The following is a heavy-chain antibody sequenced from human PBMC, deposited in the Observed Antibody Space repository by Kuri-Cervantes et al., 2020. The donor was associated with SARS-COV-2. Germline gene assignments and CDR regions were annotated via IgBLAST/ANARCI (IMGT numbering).Heavy chain of an antibody. CDR3: ARQKFHYYDSSGYQGATDY. CDR1: GYSFTSYW. Sequence: GESLKISCKGSGYSFTSYWIGWVRQMPGKGLEWMGIIYPGDSDTRCSPSFQGQVTISADKSISTAYLQWSSLKASDTAMYYCARQKFHYYDSSGYQGATDYWGQGTLVTVSS. J-gene: IGHJ4*02. V-gene: IGHV5-51*01. CDR2: IYPGDSDT. D-gene: IGHD3-22*01.